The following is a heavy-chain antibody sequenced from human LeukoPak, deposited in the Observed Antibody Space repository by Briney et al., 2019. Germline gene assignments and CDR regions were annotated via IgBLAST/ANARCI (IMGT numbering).Heavy chain of an antibody. CDR2: IIPIFGTA. Sequence: ASVKVSCKASGGTFSSYAISWVRQAPGQGLEWMGGIIPIFGTANYAQKFQGRVTITADESTSTAYMELSSLRSEDTAVYYCARGFGRGSGSYPFDYWGQGTLVTVSS. CDR1: GGTFSSYA. J-gene: IGHJ4*02. V-gene: IGHV1-69*13. CDR3: ARGFGRGSGSYPFDY. D-gene: IGHD3-10*01.